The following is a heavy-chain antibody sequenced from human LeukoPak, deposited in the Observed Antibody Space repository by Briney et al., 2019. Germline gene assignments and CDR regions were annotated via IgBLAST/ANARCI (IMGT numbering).Heavy chain of an antibody. D-gene: IGHD1-26*01. J-gene: IGHJ4*02. CDR2: ISGSGVTT. V-gene: IGHV3-23*01. CDR3: AKSKLVGATPFDY. Sequence: GGSLRLSCAASGLTFSSYGMTWVRQAPGKGLEWVSGISGSGVTTHYADSVKGRFTISRDNSKNTLYLQMNSLRAEDTAVYYCAKSKLVGATPFDYWGQGTLVTVSS. CDR1: GLTFSSYG.